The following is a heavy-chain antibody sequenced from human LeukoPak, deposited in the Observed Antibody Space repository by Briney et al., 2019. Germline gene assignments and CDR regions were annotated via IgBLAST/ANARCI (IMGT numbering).Heavy chain of an antibody. CDR2: IYYSGST. Sequence: PSETLSLTCSVSGGSMRPYYWSWIRQPPGKGLEWIGYIYYSGSTNYKPSLKSRVTISVDTSKNQFSLKLRSVPAADTAVYYCARCRLYDFWSGSSFDYWGRGTLVTVSS. CDR3: ARCRLYDFWSGSSFDY. V-gene: IGHV4-59*01. CDR1: GGSMRPYY. D-gene: IGHD3-3*01. J-gene: IGHJ4*02.